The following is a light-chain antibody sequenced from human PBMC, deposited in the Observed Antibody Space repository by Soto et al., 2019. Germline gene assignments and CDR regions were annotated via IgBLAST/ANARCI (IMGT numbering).Light chain of an antibody. V-gene: IGLV2-11*01. CDR1: SSDVGGYNC. CDR3: CSHSASYTFV. J-gene: IGLJ1*01. Sequence: QSVLTQPRSVSWSPGQSVTISCTGTSSDVGGYNCVSWYQQHPGKAPQLIIYDVTQRPSGVPDRFSGSKSGNTASLSISGLQAEDEADYYCCSHSASYTFVFGTGTKVTVL. CDR2: DVT.